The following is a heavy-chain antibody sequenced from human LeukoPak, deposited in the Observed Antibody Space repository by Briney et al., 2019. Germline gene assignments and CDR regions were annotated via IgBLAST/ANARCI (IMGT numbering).Heavy chain of an antibody. D-gene: IGHD6-19*01. V-gene: IGHV3-48*01. CDR2: ISSSSSSTI. J-gene: IGHJ4*02. CDR1: GFIFSSYR. CDR3: ASHYSSGWFHFDY. Sequence: GGSLRLSCAASGFIFSSYRMNWVRQAPGKGLEWISYISSSSSSTIEYADSVKGRFTISRDNAKNSLYLQMSSLRAEDTAVYYCASHYSSGWFHFDYWGQGTLVTVYS.